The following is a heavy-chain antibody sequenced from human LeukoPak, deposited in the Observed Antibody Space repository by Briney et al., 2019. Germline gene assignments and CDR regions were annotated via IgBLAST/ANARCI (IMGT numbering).Heavy chain of an antibody. CDR2: IYYSGNT. CDR3: ARVKLSYANDLSTFDI. CDR1: SGSIISYY. Sequence: TSETLSLTCTVPSGSIISYYWSWIRQSPGKGLEWLGFIYYSGNTNYNPSLKSRVTISIDTSKNQFSLKLSSVTAADTAVYYCARVKLSYANDLSTFDIWGQGTMVIVSS. D-gene: IGHD3-16*01. J-gene: IGHJ3*02. V-gene: IGHV4-59*01.